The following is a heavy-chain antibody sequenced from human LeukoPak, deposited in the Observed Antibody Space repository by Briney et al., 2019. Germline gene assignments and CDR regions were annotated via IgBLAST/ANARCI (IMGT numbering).Heavy chain of an antibody. CDR1: GGSISSGGYS. D-gene: IGHD3-3*01. CDR3: ARGLVLRFLVANRGGAQYDY. CDR2: IYYSGST. Sequence: SETLSLTCTVSGGSISSGGYSWSWIRQHPGKGLEWIGYIYYSGSTYYNPSLKSRVTISVDTSKNQFSLKLSSVTAADTAVYYCARGLVLRFLVANRGGAQYDYWGQGTLVTVSS. V-gene: IGHV4-31*03. J-gene: IGHJ4*02.